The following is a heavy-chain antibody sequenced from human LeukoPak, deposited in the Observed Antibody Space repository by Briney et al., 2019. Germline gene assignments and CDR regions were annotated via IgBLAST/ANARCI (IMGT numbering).Heavy chain of an antibody. CDR2: GYHSGST. D-gene: IGHD3-10*01. CDR1: GYSISRGYY. CDR3: ERVDYGSGNYYGMVVDY. Sequence: SETLSLTCAVSGYSISRGYYWGWIRQPPGKGLEWIGAGYHSGSTYYNPSLKSRVTISVDTSKNQFSLRLSSVTAADTALYYCERVDYGSGNYYGMVVDYWGQGTLVTVSS. J-gene: IGHJ4*02. V-gene: IGHV4-38-2*01.